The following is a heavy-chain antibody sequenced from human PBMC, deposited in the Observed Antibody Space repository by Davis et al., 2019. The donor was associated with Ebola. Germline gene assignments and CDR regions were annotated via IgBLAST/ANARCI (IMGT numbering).Heavy chain of an antibody. CDR2: ISGINGNT. Sequence: ASVKVSCKASGYSFPNFGVSWVRQAPGQGLEWVGWISGINGNTNYAQKLEGRVTMTTDTSTGTAYMELRGLTSDDTAVYYCVRVRSNSAWYRYWGQGTLVTVSS. V-gene: IGHV1-18*04. CDR1: GYSFPNFG. CDR3: VRVRSNSAWYRY. D-gene: IGHD2/OR15-2a*01. J-gene: IGHJ4*02.